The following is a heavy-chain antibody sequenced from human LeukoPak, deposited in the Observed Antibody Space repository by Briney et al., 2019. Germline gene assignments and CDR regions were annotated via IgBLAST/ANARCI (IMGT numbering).Heavy chain of an antibody. CDR2: ISYDGSNK. V-gene: IGHV3-30*18. CDR3: AKGPYYDFWSGYYTDFDY. Sequence: PGGSLRLSCAASGFTFSSYGMHWVRQAPGKGLEWVAVISYDGSNKYYADSVKGRFTISRDNSKNTLYLQMNSLRAEDTAVYYCAKGPYYDFWSGYYTDFDYWGQGTLVTVSS. CDR1: GFTFSSYG. D-gene: IGHD3-3*01. J-gene: IGHJ4*02.